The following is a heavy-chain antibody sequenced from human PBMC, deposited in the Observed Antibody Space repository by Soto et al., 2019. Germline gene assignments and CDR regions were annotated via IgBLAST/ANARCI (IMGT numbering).Heavy chain of an antibody. D-gene: IGHD3-3*02. Sequence: DSVKVSCKASGYTFTGYYMHWVRQAPGQGLEWMGWINPNSGGTNYAQKFQGWVTMTRDTSISTAYMELSRLRSDDTAVYYCATSALALATLKILDFWGQGSLVTVSS. J-gene: IGHJ4*02. CDR3: ATSALALATLKILDF. V-gene: IGHV1-2*04. CDR2: INPNSGGT. CDR1: GYTFTGYY.